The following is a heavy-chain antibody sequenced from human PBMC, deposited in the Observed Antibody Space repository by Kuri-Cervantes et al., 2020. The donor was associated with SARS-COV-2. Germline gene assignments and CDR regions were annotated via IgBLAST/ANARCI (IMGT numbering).Heavy chain of an antibody. CDR3: VKDRQGLGYSGMDV. Sequence: GGSLRLSCAASGFTFISTAMHWVRQAPGKGLEWVAVISYDGSTKYYADSVKGRFTISRDNSKDTLPLQMNSLRAEDTALYYCVKDRQGLGYSGMDVWGPGATVTVSS. V-gene: IGHV3-30*18. J-gene: IGHJ6*01. D-gene: IGHD2-21*01. CDR1: GFTFISTA. CDR2: ISYDGSTK.